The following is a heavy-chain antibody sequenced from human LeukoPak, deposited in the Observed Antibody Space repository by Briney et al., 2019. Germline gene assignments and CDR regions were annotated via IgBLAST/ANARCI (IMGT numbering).Heavy chain of an antibody. V-gene: IGHV4-39*07. Sequence: SETLSLTCTVSGGSISSSSYYWGWIRQPPGKGLEWIGSIYYSGSTYYNPSLKSRVTISVDTSKNQFSLKLSSVSAADTAVYYCAREALSSRYQLLLYSGIDYWGQGTLVTVSS. J-gene: IGHJ4*02. D-gene: IGHD2-2*01. CDR3: AREALSSRYQLLLYSGIDY. CDR1: GGSISSSSYY. CDR2: IYYSGST.